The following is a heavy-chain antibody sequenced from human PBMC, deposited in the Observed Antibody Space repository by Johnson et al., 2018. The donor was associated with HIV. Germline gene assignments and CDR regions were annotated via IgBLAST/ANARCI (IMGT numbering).Heavy chain of an antibody. V-gene: IGHV3-30-3*01. Sequence: QVQLVESGGGVVQPGRSLRLSCAASGFTFSSYAMHWVRQAPGKGLEWVAVISYDGSNKYYADSVKGRVTISRDNPKNTVYLHMNNLRAEDTAGYYCARDLAYNSRWTGAFDIWGQGTMVTVSS. CDR2: ISYDGSNK. J-gene: IGHJ3*02. D-gene: IGHD6-13*01. CDR3: ARDLAYNSRWTGAFDI. CDR1: GFTFSSYA.